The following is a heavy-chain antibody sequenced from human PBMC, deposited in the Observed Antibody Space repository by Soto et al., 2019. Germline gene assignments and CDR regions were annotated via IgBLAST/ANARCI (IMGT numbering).Heavy chain of an antibody. V-gene: IGHV3-49*03. Sequence: PGGSLRLSCTASGFTFGDYAMSWFRQAPGKGLEWVGFIRSKAYGGTTEYAASVKGRFTISRDDSKSIAYLQMNSLKTEDTAVYYCTTSGPFWSGYSYDYWGQGTLVTVSS. CDR2: IRSKAYGGTT. D-gene: IGHD3-3*01. CDR1: GFTFGDYA. CDR3: TTSGPFWSGYSYDY. J-gene: IGHJ4*02.